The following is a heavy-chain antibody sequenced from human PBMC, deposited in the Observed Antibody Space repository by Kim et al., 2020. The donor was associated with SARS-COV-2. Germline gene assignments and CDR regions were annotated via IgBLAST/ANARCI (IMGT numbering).Heavy chain of an antibody. D-gene: IGHD3-9*01. Sequence: RFTISRDNAKNSLYLQMNSLRAEDTAVYYCARDGVYDILTGFGGKYYFDYWGQGTLVTVSS. V-gene: IGHV3-11*06. CDR3: ARDGVYDILTGFGGKYYFDY. J-gene: IGHJ4*02.